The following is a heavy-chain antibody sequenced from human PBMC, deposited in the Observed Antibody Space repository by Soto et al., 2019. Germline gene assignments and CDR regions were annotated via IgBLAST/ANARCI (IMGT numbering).Heavy chain of an antibody. CDR2: IYHSGSV. D-gene: IGHD3-16*01. V-gene: IGHV4-4*02. CDR3: ARGSFMTHYYYYHMDV. Sequence: QEQLQESGPGLVKPSGTLSLTCAVSSDSISRSHWLTWVRQPPGKGLEWIGDIYHSGSVYYNPSLRSRVAISMDRSNNQFSLNLSSVTAADTAVYYCARGSFMTHYYYYHMDVWGKGTTVTVSS. J-gene: IGHJ6*03. CDR1: SDSISRSHW.